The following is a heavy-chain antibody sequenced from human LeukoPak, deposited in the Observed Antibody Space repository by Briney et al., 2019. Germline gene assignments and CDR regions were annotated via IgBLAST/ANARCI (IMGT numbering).Heavy chain of an antibody. CDR3: ARNYYDRSGYSDTFDY. V-gene: IGHV3-23*01. CDR1: GFTFSRYA. J-gene: IGHJ4*01. CDR2: IGGSGGAI. D-gene: IGHD3-22*01. Sequence: PGGSLRLSCVASGFTFSRYAMSWVRQAPGEGLQWVSAIGGSGGAIYYADSVKGRFTISRDSSKNTLYLQMNSLRAEDTAVYYCARNYYDRSGYSDTFDYWGQGTLVTVSS.